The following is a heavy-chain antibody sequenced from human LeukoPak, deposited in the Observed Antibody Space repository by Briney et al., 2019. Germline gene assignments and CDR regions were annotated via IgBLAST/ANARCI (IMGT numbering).Heavy chain of an antibody. CDR3: ARGRGSGWYDAFDI. D-gene: IGHD6-19*01. CDR1: GFTFSSHG. CDR2: IWYDGSNK. J-gene: IGHJ3*02. V-gene: IGHV3-33*01. Sequence: PGRSLRLSCAASGFTFSSHGMHWVRQAPGKGLEWVAVIWYDGSNKFYADSVRGRFTISRDNSKNTLYVQTNSLRAEDTAVYYCARGRGSGWYDAFDIWGQGTMVTVSS.